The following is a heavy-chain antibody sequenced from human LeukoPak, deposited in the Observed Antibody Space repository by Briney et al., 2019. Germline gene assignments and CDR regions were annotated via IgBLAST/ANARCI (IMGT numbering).Heavy chain of an antibody. Sequence: PGGSLRLSCAASGFTFSTYWMSWVRQAPGKGLEWVATIRQDGSEKHYVDSVEGRFTISRDNAQNSLYLQMNSLRAEDTAVYYCCSGYEFDYWGQGTLVTVSS. CDR1: GFTFSTYW. V-gene: IGHV3-7*01. CDR2: IRQDGSEK. J-gene: IGHJ4*02. CDR3: CSGYEFDY. D-gene: IGHD5-12*01.